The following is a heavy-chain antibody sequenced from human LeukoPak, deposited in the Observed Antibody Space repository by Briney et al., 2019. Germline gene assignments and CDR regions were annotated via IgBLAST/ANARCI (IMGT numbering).Heavy chain of an antibody. Sequence: GGSLRLSCAASGFTFSSYGMHWVRQAPGEGLEWVAVIWYDGSNKYYADSVKGRFTISRDNSRNTLYLQMNSLRAEDTAVYYCARQDCSGGSCYYYYYGMDVWGQGTTVTVSS. CDR1: GFTFSSYG. V-gene: IGHV3-33*01. CDR3: ARQDCSGGSCYYYYYGMDV. J-gene: IGHJ6*02. D-gene: IGHD2-15*01. CDR2: IWYDGSNK.